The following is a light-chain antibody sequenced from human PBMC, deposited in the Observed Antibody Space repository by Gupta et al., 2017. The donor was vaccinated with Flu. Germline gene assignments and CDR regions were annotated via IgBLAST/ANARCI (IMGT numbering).Light chain of an antibody. J-gene: IGKJ4*02. CDR1: QDIGPY. CDR2: DSC. CDR3: HQRSNCPWIT. Sequence: ATLFWSAGDSATPSCRARQDIGPYMVWCKQRQHQPPRLLIYDSCNRDSGLTARFSGSGYGKNLILTTSSREQEDFACYYYHQRSNCPWITFGGGTKVDIK. V-gene: IGKV3-11*01.